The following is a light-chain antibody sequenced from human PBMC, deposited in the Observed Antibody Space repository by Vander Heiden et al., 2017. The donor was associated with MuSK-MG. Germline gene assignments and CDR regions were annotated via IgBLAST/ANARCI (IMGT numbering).Light chain of an antibody. CDR1: QGISSY. V-gene: IGKV1-8*01. Sequence: AIRMTQSPSSFSASTGDRVTITCRASQGISSYLAWYQQKPGKAPKLLIYAASTLQSGVPSRFSGSGSGTDFTLTISCLQSEDFATYYCQQYYSDPAYTFGQGAKLEMK. J-gene: IGKJ2*01. CDR3: QQYYSDPAYT. CDR2: AAS.